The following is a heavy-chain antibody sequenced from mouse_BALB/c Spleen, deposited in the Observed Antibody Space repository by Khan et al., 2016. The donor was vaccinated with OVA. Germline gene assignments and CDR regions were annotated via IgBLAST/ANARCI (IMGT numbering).Heavy chain of an antibody. J-gene: IGHJ4*01. D-gene: IGHD2-1*01. CDR3: ARNIYYGTKDYARDY. CDR1: GYTFTDYA. Sequence: QVQLLESGPELVRPGVSVMISCKGSGYTFTDYAVHWVKQSHAKRLEWIGVISTYSGNTDYNQKFKGKATVTVDKSYSTAYMELARLTSEDAASYYCARNIYYGTKDYARDYWGQGTSVTVST. CDR2: ISTYSGNT. V-gene: IGHV1S137*01.